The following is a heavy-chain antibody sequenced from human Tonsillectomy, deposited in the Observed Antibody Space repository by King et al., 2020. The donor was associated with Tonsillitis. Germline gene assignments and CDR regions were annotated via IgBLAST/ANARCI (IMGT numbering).Heavy chain of an antibody. D-gene: IGHD2-8*01. CDR3: AVDTLGLGYWADGLGHDAFDI. CDR2: IYLGDSDT. Sequence: VQLVESGAEVKKPGESLKISCKSSGYRFTSYWIGWVRQMPGKGLECMGIIYLGDSDTRYSPSFQGQVTISPDKSLRPAYLQWSSLKASDTAMYYCAVDTLGLGYWADGLGHDAFDIWGQGTMVIVSS. CDR1: GYRFTSYW. V-gene: IGHV5-51*01. J-gene: IGHJ3*02.